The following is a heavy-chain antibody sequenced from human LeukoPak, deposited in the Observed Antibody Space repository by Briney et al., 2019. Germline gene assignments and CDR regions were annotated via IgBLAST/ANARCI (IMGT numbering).Heavy chain of an antibody. CDR1: GYSFSTYW. D-gene: IGHD6-19*01. J-gene: IGHJ1*01. CDR2: IYPGDSDT. CDR3: SRRGIAVAGTPAEYFQH. Sequence: PGESLKISCKGSGYSFSTYWIGWVRQMPGKGLEWMGIIYPGDSDTRYSPSFQGQVAISADKSFSTAYLQWSSLKASDTAMYYCSRRGIAVAGTPAEYFQHWGQGTQVIVSS. V-gene: IGHV5-51*01.